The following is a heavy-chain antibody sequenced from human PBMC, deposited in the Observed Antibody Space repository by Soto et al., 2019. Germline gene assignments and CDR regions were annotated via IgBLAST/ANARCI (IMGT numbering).Heavy chain of an antibody. D-gene: IGHD6-13*01. Sequence: QVQLQDSGPGLVKPSETPSLTCTVSGGSISSYYWSWILQRPGKGLEWIGYIYYSGSTNYNPSLKGLVTILVDTSKNQSALKLSSVTAAATAGYYCARRYGSSFDYWGQGTLVTVSS. CDR2: IYYSGST. CDR1: GGSISSYY. V-gene: IGHV4-59*01. J-gene: IGHJ4*02. CDR3: ARRYGSSFDY.